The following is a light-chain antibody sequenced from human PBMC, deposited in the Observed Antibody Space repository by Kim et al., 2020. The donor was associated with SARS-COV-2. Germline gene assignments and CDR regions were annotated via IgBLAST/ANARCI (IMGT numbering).Light chain of an antibody. J-gene: IGKJ4*01. V-gene: IGKV3-20*01. CDR1: QSITSDF. CDR3: QQYGTSPLT. Sequence: PGERATLSCRASQSITSDFLAWYQQKPGQAPRLLIYAASSRATGIPDRFTGSGSGTDFTLTISGLEPEDSAVYFCQQYGTSPLTFGGGTKVDIK. CDR2: AAS.